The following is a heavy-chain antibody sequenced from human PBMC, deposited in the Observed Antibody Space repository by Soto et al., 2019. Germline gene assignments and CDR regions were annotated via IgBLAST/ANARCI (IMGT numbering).Heavy chain of an antibody. CDR2: INPSGGST. J-gene: IGHJ4*02. CDR3: ARGTSSWSWKFDY. CDR1: GYTFTSYY. D-gene: IGHD6-13*01. V-gene: IGHV1-46*01. Sequence: GSSVKVSCKASGYTFTSYYMHWVRQAPGQALEWMVIINPSGGSTRYTQKFQGRVTMTRDTSTSTVYIELSSLSSADTAVYYCARGTSSWSWKFDYWGQGILVTVSS.